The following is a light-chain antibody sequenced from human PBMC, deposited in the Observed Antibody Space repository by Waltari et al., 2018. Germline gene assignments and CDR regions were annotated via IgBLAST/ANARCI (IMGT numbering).Light chain of an antibody. J-gene: IGLJ2*01. CDR2: GDN. V-gene: IGLV1-44*01. CDR3: AVWDNSLNGVV. CDR1: SSTIGSNP. Sequence: QSVLTQPPSASGTPGQSVTLSCSGSSSTIGSNPVNWYQQLPGTAPSLLIYGDNRRPSGVPDQFSGSKSGTSASLAISGLQSEDEVDFYCAVWDNSLNGVVFGGGTKLTVL.